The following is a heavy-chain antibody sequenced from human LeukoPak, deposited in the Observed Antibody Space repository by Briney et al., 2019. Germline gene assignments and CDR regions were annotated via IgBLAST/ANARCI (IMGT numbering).Heavy chain of an antibody. D-gene: IGHD3-22*01. CDR2: INPNSGGT. J-gene: IGHJ4*02. CDR3: ARDRRYYDSSGSFDY. Sequence: ASVKVSCKASGYTFTGYHMHWVRQAPGQGLEWMGWINPNSGGTNYAQKFQGRVTMTRDTSISTAYMELSRLRSDDTAVYYCARDRRYYDSSGSFDYWGQGTLVTVSS. CDR1: GYTFTGYH. V-gene: IGHV1-2*02.